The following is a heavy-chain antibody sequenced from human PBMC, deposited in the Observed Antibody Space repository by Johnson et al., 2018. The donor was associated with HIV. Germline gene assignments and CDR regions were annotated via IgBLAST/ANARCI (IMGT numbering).Heavy chain of an antibody. Sequence: QVQLVESGGGVVQPGRSLRLSCAASVFTFSSYAMHWVRQAPGKGLEWVAVISYDGSNKYYADSVKGRFTISRDNSKNTLSLQLNNLRPDDTAIYYCARAMEQWLKYVPFDVWGQGTMVTVSS. CDR2: ISYDGSNK. CDR1: VFTFSSYA. D-gene: IGHD6-19*01. J-gene: IGHJ3*01. V-gene: IGHV3-30*04. CDR3: ARAMEQWLKYVPFDV.